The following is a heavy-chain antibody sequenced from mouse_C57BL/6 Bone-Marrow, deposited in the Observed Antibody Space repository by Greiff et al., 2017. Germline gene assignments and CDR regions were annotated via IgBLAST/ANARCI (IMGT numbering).Heavy chain of an antibody. V-gene: IGHV1-55*01. CDR2: IYPGSGST. D-gene: IGHD2-5*01. CDR1: GYTFTSYW. Sequence: QLPGAELVKPGASVKMSCKASGYTFTSYWITWVKQRPGQGLEWIGDIYPGSGSTNYNEKFKSKATLTVDTSSSTAYMQLSSLTSEDSAVYYCARPYYSNYWYFDVWGTGTTVTVSS. J-gene: IGHJ1*03. CDR3: ARPYYSNYWYFDV.